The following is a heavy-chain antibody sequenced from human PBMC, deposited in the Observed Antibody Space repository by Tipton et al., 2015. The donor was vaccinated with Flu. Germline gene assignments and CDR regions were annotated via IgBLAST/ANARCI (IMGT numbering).Heavy chain of an antibody. V-gene: IGHV4-38-2*01. J-gene: IGHJ5*02. Sequence: TLSLTCAVSGDYISPDYFWGWIRQPPGKGLEWIATIHRSGSTKYNPSVKSRVSISVDTSKNQISLEMRSVTAADMAVYYRARRDFSNYVSDPKNWFDRWGQGTLVTVSS. CDR3: ARRDFSNYVSDPKNWFDR. CDR1: GDYISPDYF. D-gene: IGHD4-11*01. CDR2: IHRSGST.